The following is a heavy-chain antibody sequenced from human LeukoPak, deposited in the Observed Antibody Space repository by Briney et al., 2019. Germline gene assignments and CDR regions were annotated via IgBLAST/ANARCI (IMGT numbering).Heavy chain of an antibody. CDR1: GFTFSSYS. J-gene: IGHJ4*02. CDR3: AREETERGHLDY. V-gene: IGHV3-21*01. CDR2: ISSSSSYI. Sequence: GGSLRLSCAASGFTFSSYSMNWVRQAPGKGLEWVSSISSSSSYIYYADSVKGRFTISRDNAKNSLYLQMNSLRAEDTAVYYCAREETERGHLDYWGQGTLVTVSS.